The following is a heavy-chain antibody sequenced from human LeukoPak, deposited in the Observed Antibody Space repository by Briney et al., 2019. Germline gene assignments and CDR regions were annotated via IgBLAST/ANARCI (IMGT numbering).Heavy chain of an antibody. D-gene: IGHD4-17*01. J-gene: IGHJ5*02. CDR3: AGNKINLGDTNWFDP. CDR2: VYSSGRT. Sequence: SETLSLTCTVSGDSINDYYWSWIRQPPGKGLEWIAYVYSSGRTNYNPSLKSRVTISLDTSKSQFSLKLTSVTAADTAVYYCAGNKINLGDTNWFDPWGQGTLVIVSS. CDR1: GDSINDYY. V-gene: IGHV4-59*03.